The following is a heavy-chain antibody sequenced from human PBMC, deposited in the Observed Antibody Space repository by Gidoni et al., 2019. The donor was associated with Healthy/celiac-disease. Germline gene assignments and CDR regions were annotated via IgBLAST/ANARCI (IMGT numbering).Heavy chain of an antibody. J-gene: IGHJ3*02. D-gene: IGHD3-16*01. CDR1: VGSSSSYA. Sequence: QVQLVQSGAAAMKPGSSVTVSCKASVGSSSSYAIGWGRQAPGQELEWMGGIIPILSIANYEQKFQGRVTITADKSTSTAYMELSSLRSEDTAAYYCARATVGLPDAFDIWGQGTMVTVSS. CDR2: IIPILSIA. CDR3: ARATVGLPDAFDI. V-gene: IGHV1-69*10.